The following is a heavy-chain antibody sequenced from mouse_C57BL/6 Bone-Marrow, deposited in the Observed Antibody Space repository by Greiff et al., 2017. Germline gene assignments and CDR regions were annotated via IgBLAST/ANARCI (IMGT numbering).Heavy chain of an antibody. CDR1: GYTFTSYW. CDR3: ARGDGYYVRYAMDY. J-gene: IGHJ4*01. D-gene: IGHD2-3*01. Sequence: QVQLQQPGAELVRPGSSVKLSCKASGYTFTSYWMHWVKQRPIQGLEWIGNIDPSVSETHYNQKFKDKATLTVDKSSSTAYMQLSSLTSEDSAVYYCARGDGYYVRYAMDYWGQGTSVTVSS. CDR2: IDPSVSET. V-gene: IGHV1-52*01.